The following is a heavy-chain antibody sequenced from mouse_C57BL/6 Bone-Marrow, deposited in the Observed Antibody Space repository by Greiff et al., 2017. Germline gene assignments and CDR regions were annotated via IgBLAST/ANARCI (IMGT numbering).Heavy chain of an antibody. J-gene: IGHJ4*01. CDR1: GFTFSDYG. Sequence: EVQLVESGGGLVKPGGSLKLSCAASGFTFSDYGMHWVRQAPEKGLEWVAYISSGSSTIYYADTVTGRFTISSDNAKNNLFLQMTSLRSEDTAMYYCARQGTTDAMDYWGQGTSVTVSS. D-gene: IGHD1-1*01. V-gene: IGHV5-17*01. CDR3: ARQGTTDAMDY. CDR2: ISSGSSTI.